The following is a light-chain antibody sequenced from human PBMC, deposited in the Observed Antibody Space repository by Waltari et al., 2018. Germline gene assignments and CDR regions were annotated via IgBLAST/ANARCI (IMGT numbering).Light chain of an antibody. J-gene: IGLJ2*01. CDR3: SSQTLDGLVL. V-gene: IGLV2-14*03. Sequence: QPALTQPASGSGSPGQSITISCSGVGSAVGASDSVSWHQHHPGKAPQVIIYDVTNRPSRVSDRFSASKSANTASLTISRLQPEDEADYYCSSQTLDGLVLFGGGTRLTVL. CDR2: DVT. CDR1: GSAVGASDS.